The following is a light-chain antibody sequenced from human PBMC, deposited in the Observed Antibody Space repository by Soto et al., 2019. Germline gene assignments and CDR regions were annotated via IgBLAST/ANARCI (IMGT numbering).Light chain of an antibody. J-gene: IGLJ2*01. V-gene: IGLV2-8*01. CDR1: SSDVGRYNY. CDR3: SSYGGTNNYVV. Sequence: QSALTQPPSASGSPGQSVTISCTGTSSDVGRYNYVSWYQQHPGKAPKLMIYEVTKRPSGVPDRFSGSKSGNTASLTVSGLQAEDEADYYCSSYGGTNNYVVFGGGTELTVL. CDR2: EVT.